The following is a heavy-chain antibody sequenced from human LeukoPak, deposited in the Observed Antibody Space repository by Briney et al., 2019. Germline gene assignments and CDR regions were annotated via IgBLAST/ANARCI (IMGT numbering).Heavy chain of an antibody. D-gene: IGHD4-11*01. CDR2: INPNSGGT. J-gene: IGHJ5*02. V-gene: IGHV1-2*06. Sequence: GASVKVSCKASGYTFTGYYMHWVRQAPGQGLEWMGRINPNSGGTNYAQKFQGRVTMTRDTSISTAYMELSRLRSDDTAVYYCKTTVTTDNWFDPWGQGTLGTVSS. CDR3: KTTVTTDNWFDP. CDR1: GYTFTGYY.